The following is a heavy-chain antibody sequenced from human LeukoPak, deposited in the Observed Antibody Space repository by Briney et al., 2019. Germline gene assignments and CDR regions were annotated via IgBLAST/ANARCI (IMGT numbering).Heavy chain of an antibody. CDR2: ITRADSI. D-gene: IGHD3-16*01. CDR3: ARAFWGRYFDY. V-gene: IGHV3-23*01. CDR1: GFTFSSYA. Sequence: GGSLRLSCAASGFTFSSYAMSWVRQAPGKGLEWVSAITRADSIYYADSVKGRFTISRDNSKNTQYLQMNSLRAEDTAVYYCARAFWGRYFDYWGQGTLATVSS. J-gene: IGHJ4*02.